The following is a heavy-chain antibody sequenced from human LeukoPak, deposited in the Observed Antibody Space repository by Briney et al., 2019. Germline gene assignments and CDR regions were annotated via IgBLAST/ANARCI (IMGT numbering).Heavy chain of an antibody. CDR1: GGSISGYY. CDR2: IYHSGST. CDR3: ARDGSGGAITW. J-gene: IGHJ4*02. V-gene: IGHV4-38-2*02. Sequence: SETLSLTCTVSGGSISGYYWSWIRQPPGKGLEWIGSIYHSGSTYYNPSLKSRVTISVDTSKNQFSLKLSSVTAADTAVYYCARDGSGGAITWWGQGTLVTVSS. D-gene: IGHD5-12*01.